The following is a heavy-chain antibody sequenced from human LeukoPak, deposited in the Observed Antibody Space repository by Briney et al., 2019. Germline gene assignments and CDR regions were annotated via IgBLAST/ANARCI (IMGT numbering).Heavy chain of an antibody. CDR2: IYHSGST. V-gene: IGHV4-30-2*01. CDR1: AGSITSGGYS. D-gene: IGHD5-12*01. CDR3: ARGGYSGYDDAFDI. J-gene: IGHJ3*02. Sequence: SETLSLTRAVSAGSITSGGYSWSWIRQPPGKGLEWIGYIYHSGSTYYNPSLKSRVTISVDRSKNQFSLKLSSVTAADTAVYYCARGGYSGYDDAFDIWGQGTMVTVSS.